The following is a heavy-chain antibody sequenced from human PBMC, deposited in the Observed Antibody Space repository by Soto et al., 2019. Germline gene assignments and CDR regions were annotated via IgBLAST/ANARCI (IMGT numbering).Heavy chain of an antibody. CDR3: ARGAAGITMVGAMRV. D-gene: IGHD3-10*01. CDR2: ISAYNGNT. Sequence: QVQLVQSGAEVKKPGASVKVSCKASGYTFTSYGISWLRQAPGQGLEWMGWISAYNGNTNYAKKLQGRVTITPDKSTNTADMELKSLKSDDTAEYYCARGAAGITMVGAMRVWGQGTKGTVSS. V-gene: IGHV1-18*01. J-gene: IGHJ3*01. CDR1: GYTFTSYG.